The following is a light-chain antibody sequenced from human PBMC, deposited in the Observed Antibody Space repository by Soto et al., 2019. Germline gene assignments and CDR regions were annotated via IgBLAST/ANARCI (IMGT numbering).Light chain of an antibody. J-gene: IGLJ1*01. Sequence: QSALTQPPSVSGSPGQSVTISCTGTSSDVGSYNRVSWYQQPPGTAPKLMIYEVSNRPSGVPDRFSVSKSGNTASLTISGLQAQDEADYYCSSYTSSSTFRVFGTGTKLTVL. CDR1: SSDVGSYNR. V-gene: IGLV2-18*02. CDR2: EVS. CDR3: SSYTSSSTFRV.